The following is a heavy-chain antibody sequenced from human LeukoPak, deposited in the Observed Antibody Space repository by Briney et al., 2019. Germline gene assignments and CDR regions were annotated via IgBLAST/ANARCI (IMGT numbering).Heavy chain of an antibody. Sequence: GGSLRLSCAASGFIFSIYNMNWVRQAPGKGLEWVSSINTRSSSSYYADSVKGRFTISRDNAKNSLYLQMNSLRVEDSAVYYCASETDTTKRDWGQGTLVTVSS. CDR2: INTRSSSS. CDR3: ASETDTTKRD. D-gene: IGHD5-18*01. CDR1: GFIFSIYN. V-gene: IGHV3-21*01. J-gene: IGHJ4*02.